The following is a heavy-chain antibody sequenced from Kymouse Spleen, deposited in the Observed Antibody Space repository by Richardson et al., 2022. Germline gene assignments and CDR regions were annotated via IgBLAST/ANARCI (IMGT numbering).Heavy chain of an antibody. CDR2: IYYSGST. J-gene: IGHJ5*02. D-gene: IGHD1-20*01,IGHD1-7*01. CDR1: GGSISSSSYY. CDR3: ARRGRITGTNWFDP. Sequence: QLQLQESGPGLVKPSETLSLTCTVSGGSISSSSYYWGWIRQPPGKGLEWIGSIYYSGSTYYNPSLKSRVTISVDTSKNQFSLKLSSVTAADTAVYYCARRGRITGTNWFDPWGQGTLVTVSS. V-gene: IGHV4-39*01.